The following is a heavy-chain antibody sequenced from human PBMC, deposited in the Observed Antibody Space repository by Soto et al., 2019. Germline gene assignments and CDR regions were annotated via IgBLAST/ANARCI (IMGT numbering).Heavy chain of an antibody. V-gene: IGHV3-30*18. CDR3: AKERGYSYGMTLYFDY. J-gene: IGHJ4*02. CDR1: GFTFSSYG. Sequence: LRLSCAASGFTFSSYGMHWVRQAPGKGLEWVAVISYDGSNKYYADSVKGRFTISRDNSKNTLYLQMNSLRAEDTAVYYCAKERGYSYGMTLYFDYWGQGTLVTVSS. D-gene: IGHD5-18*01. CDR2: ISYDGSNK.